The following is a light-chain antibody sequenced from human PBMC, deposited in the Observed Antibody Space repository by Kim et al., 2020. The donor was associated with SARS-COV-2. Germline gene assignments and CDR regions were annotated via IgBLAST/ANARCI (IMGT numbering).Light chain of an antibody. CDR2: DEF. V-gene: IGLV3-21*02. Sequence: APGLTARIACGGNNIGSRRVPWYQERPGQAAVLVVYDEFDRSSGIPERFSGYNSGNTATLTISRVEAADEADYYCQVWDSSTDQVIFGGGTQLTV. CDR1: NIGSRR. CDR3: QVWDSSTDQVI. J-gene: IGLJ2*01.